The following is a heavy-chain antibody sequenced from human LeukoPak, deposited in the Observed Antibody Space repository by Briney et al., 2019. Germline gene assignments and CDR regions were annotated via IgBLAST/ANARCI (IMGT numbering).Heavy chain of an antibody. CDR1: GFTFSSDR. D-gene: IGHD7-27*01. J-gene: IGHJ4*02. CDR3: ARENWGSSFDY. CDR2: INSDGSST. Sequence: GGSLRLSCAASGFTFSSDRMHWVRQAPGEGLVWVSRINSDGSSTRYADSVKGRFTISRDNAKNTLYLQMNSLRAEDTAVYYCARENWGSSFDYWGQGTLVTVSS. V-gene: IGHV3-74*01.